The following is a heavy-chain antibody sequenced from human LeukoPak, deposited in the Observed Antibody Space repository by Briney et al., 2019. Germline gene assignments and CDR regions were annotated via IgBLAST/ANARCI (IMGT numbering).Heavy chain of an antibody. CDR2: INQDGSEG. Sequence: GGSLRLSCAASGFTFSDYWMDLVRLAPGKGMEWVANINQDGSEGYSADSVKGRFTISRDNAMNSLYLQMNRLRTEDTAVYYCSRSLDYWGQGALVTVSS. V-gene: IGHV3-7*01. CDR1: GFTFSDYW. J-gene: IGHJ4*02. CDR3: SRSLDY.